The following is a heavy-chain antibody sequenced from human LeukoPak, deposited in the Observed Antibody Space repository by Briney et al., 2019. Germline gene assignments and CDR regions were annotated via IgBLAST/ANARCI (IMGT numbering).Heavy chain of an antibody. V-gene: IGHV3-15*01. J-gene: IGHJ4*02. Sequence: PGGSLRLSCAASGLTFSNAWMGWVRQAPGKGVEWLGRIKSKTDGGTTDYAAPVKGRFTISRDDSKNTLYLQMNSLKTEDTAVYYCTRAPRDGYKHGWLDYWGQGTLVTVSS. D-gene: IGHD5-24*01. CDR1: GLTFSNAW. CDR2: IKSKTDGGTT. CDR3: TRAPRDGYKHGWLDY.